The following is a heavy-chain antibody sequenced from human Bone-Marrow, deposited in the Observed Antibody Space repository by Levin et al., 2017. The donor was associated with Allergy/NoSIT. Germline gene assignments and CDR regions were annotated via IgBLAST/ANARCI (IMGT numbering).Heavy chain of an antibody. D-gene: IGHD6-13*01. J-gene: IGHJ5*02. Sequence: PGGSLRLSCAASGFTFSSYAMHWVRQAPGKGLEWVAVISYDGSNKYYADSVKGRFTISRDNSKNTLYLQMNSLRAEDTAVYYCAREISGIAAAEEEIDPWGQGTLVTVSS. V-gene: IGHV3-30*04. CDR3: AREISGIAAAEEEIDP. CDR2: ISYDGSNK. CDR1: GFTFSSYA.